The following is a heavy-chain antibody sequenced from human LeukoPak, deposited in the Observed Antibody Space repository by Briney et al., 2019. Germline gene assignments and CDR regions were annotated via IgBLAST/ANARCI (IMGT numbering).Heavy chain of an antibody. Sequence: GGSLRLSCAASGFTFSSYSMNWVRQAPGKGLEWGSYVSSSSSTIYYADSVKGRFTISRDNAKNSLYLQMNSLRDEDTAVYYCARGLLYNWNDVYYYYGMDVWGQGTTVTVSS. CDR2: VSSSSSTI. J-gene: IGHJ6*02. CDR3: ARGLLYNWNDVYYYYGMDV. V-gene: IGHV3-48*02. D-gene: IGHD1-20*01. CDR1: GFTFSSYS.